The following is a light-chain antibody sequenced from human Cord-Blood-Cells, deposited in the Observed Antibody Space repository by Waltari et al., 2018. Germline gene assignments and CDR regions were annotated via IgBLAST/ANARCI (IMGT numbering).Light chain of an antibody. J-gene: IGKJ5*01. CDR1: QDISNY. V-gene: IGKV1-33*01. CDR3: QQYNNLQLT. CDR2: GAS. Sequence: DIQITQSQSALASSVGSKLTITCQASQDISNYLAWYQQKPGQAPKLLIYGASNLETGIPSRFSGSGSGTDFTFTISSLQPEDIATYYCQQYNNLQLTFGQGTRLEIK.